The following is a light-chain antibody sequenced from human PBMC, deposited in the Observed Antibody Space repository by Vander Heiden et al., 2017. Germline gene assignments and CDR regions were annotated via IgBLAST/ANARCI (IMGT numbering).Light chain of an antibody. Sequence: QSVLTQPPSASGTPGQRVTISCSGISSNIGSKTVNWYQQLPGTAPKVRIYSNNQRPSGVSDRCSGSKSGTSASLAFSGLQSEDEAVYYCAAWDDSLNGPGYVFGTGTKVTVL. V-gene: IGLV1-44*01. CDR3: AAWDDSLNGPGYV. CDR2: SNN. J-gene: IGLJ1*01. CDR1: SSNIGSKT.